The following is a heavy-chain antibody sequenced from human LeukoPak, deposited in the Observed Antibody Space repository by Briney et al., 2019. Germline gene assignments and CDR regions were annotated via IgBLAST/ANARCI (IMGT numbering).Heavy chain of an antibody. V-gene: IGHV4-59*08. J-gene: IGHJ6*03. Sequence: SETLSLTCNVSGGSISSYYWTWIRQTPGKGLEWIGYIYYNGDTNYNPSLKSRVIISLDTSKNQFSLKVTSVTAADTAVYYCARHVLFYYYYHMDVWGQGTTVTVSS. D-gene: IGHD3-10*01. CDR1: GGSISSYY. CDR2: IYYNGDT. CDR3: ARHVLFYYYYHMDV.